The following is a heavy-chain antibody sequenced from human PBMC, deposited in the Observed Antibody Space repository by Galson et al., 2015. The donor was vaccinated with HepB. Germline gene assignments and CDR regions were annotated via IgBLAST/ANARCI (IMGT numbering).Heavy chain of an antibody. CDR3: ASLGYSSSWYRYGMDV. V-gene: IGHV3-NL1*01. Sequence: SLRLSCAASGFTFSDYGMHWVRQAPGKGLEWVSVIYSGSSTYYADSVKGRFTISRDNSKNTLYLQMNSLRAEDTAVYYCASLGYSSSWYRYGMDVWGQGTTVIVSS. CDR1: GFTFSDYG. D-gene: IGHD6-13*01. CDR2: IYSGSST. J-gene: IGHJ6*02.